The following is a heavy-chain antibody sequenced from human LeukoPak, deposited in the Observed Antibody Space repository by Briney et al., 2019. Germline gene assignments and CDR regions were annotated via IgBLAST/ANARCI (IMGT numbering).Heavy chain of an antibody. CDR2: IPASGGST. Sequence: PGGSLRLSCAASGFTFSSNVMIWVRQAPGKGLEWVSSIPASGGSTYYADSVKGRFTISRDNSKNSLYLQMNSLRAEDTAVYYCAKDLHLIAAAGPHYWYYGMDVWGQGTTVTVSS. V-gene: IGHV3-23*01. CDR3: AKDLHLIAAAGPHYWYYGMDV. J-gene: IGHJ6*02. CDR1: GFTFSSNV. D-gene: IGHD6-13*01.